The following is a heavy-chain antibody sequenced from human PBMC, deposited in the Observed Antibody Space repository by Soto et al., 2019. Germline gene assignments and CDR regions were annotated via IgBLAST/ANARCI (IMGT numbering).Heavy chain of an antibody. V-gene: IGHV3-30-3*01. CDR1: GFTFSSYA. J-gene: IGHJ6*02. D-gene: IGHD5-18*01. CDR2: ISYDGSNK. Sequence: GGSLRLSCAASGFTFSSYAMHWVRQAPGKGLEWVAVISYDGSNKYYADSVKGRFTISRDNSKNTLYLQMNSLRAEDTAVYYCARVGEIQLWLLGYYYGMDVWGQGT. CDR3: ARVGEIQLWLLGYYYGMDV.